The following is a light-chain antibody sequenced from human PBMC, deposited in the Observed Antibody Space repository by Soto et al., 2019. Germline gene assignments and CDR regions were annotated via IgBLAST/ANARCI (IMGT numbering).Light chain of an antibody. CDR3: AAWDAGVSGPA. Sequence: QSVLTQPPSASGTPGQRVTISCSGSSSNIGSKYVYWYQQLPGTAPKLLMYRNNQRPSGVPDRFSGSKSGTSASLAIGGLRSEDEADYYCAAWDAGVSGPAFGGGTKVTVL. V-gene: IGLV1-47*01. CDR1: SSNIGSKY. J-gene: IGLJ2*01. CDR2: RNN.